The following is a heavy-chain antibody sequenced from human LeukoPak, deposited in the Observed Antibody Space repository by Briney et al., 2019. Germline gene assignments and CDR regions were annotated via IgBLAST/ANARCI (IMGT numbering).Heavy chain of an antibody. J-gene: IGHJ4*02. D-gene: IGHD1-1*01. CDR2: INPNSGGT. CDR3: ARDRVGNWNYDDY. CDR1: GYTFTGYY. Sequence: GASVKVSCKASGYTFTGYYMHWVRQAPGQGLEWMGWINPNSGGTNYAQKFQGRVTMTRDTSISTAYMELSRLRSDDTAVYYCARDRVGNWNYDDYWGQGTLVTVSS. V-gene: IGHV1-2*02.